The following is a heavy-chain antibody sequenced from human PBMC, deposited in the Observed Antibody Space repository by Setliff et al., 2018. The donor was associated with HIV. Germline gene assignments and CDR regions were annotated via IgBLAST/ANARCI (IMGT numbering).Heavy chain of an antibody. CDR3: VRGPIHGGFDF. Sequence: GGSLRLSCAASGFTFSSYTMHWVRQAPGKGLEWVAVITHDGSSKYYADSVKGRFTVSRDNAKNTVYLQMNSLRAEDTAVYYCVRGPIHGGFDFWGQGAPVTVSS. V-gene: IGHV3-30*07. CDR1: GFTFSSYT. J-gene: IGHJ4*02. CDR2: ITHDGSSK. D-gene: IGHD3-16*01.